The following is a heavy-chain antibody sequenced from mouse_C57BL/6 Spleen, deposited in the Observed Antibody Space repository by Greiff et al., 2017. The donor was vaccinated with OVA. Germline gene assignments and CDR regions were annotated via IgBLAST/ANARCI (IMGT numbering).Heavy chain of an antibody. J-gene: IGHJ2*01. CDR1: GFTFSSYA. Sequence: EVHLVESGGGLVKPGGSLKLSCAASGFTFSSYAMSWVRQTPEKRLEWVATISDGGSYTYYPDNVKGRFTISRDNAKNNLYLQMSHLKSEDTAMYYCAGTYDGYYVYWGQGTTLTVSS. V-gene: IGHV5-4*01. CDR2: ISDGGSYT. CDR3: AGTYDGYYVY. D-gene: IGHD2-3*01.